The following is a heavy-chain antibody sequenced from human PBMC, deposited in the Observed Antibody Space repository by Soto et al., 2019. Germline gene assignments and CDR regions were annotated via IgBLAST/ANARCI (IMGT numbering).Heavy chain of an antibody. CDR1: GFPFSSYA. CDR2: IGASGTST. D-gene: IGHD6-13*01. CDR3: AKDLWYSNN. V-gene: IGHV3-23*01. J-gene: IGHJ4*02. Sequence: EVQLLESGGGLVQPGGSLRLSCAASGFPFSSYAMRWVHQAPGKGLEWVSGIGASGTSTYYADSVKGRFTISRDNSENTLYLQMSSLRAEDTAVYYCAKDLWYSNNWGQGTLVTVSS.